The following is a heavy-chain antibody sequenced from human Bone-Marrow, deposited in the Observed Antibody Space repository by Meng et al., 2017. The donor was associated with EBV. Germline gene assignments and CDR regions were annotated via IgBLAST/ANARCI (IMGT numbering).Heavy chain of an antibody. D-gene: IGHD3/OR15-3a*01. V-gene: IGHV4-4*02. J-gene: IGHJ2*01. Sequence: QVQLQELGPGLVKPSGPLSLTCAVSGGSISSTDWWTWVRQPPRKGLEWIGEIYHSGSTNYNPSLKSRVTISIDKSKNQFSLKLNSVTAADTAVYYCAREIRRWTEYCDLRCRGTLVTVSS. CDR2: IYHSGST. CDR1: GGSISSTDW. CDR3: AREIRRWTEYCDL.